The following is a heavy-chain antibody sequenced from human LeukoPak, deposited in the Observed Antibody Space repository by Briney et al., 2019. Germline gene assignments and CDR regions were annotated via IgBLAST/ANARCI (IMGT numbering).Heavy chain of an antibody. CDR2: IYYSGSP. V-gene: IGHV4-59*08. Sequence: PSETLSLTCIVSGDSISSDYWSWIRQPPGKGLEWIGYIYYSGSPNYNPSLKSRVTISLDASKNQFSLKLRSVTAADTAVYYCARLSLVGYCSSTSCYRGEAQRGGFDYWGQGTLVTVSS. D-gene: IGHD2-2*02. CDR1: GDSISSDY. CDR3: ARLSLVGYCSSTSCYRGEAQRGGFDY. J-gene: IGHJ4*02.